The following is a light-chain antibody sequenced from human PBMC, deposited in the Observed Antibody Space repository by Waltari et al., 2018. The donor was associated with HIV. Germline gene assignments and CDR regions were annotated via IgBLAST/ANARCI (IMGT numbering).Light chain of an antibody. Sequence: SYELTQPPSVSVSPGQTARITCSGDALPKQYAYWYQQKPGQAPVLVIYKDTERPSGIPERFSGSSSGTKVTLTISGVQAEDDADYYCLSADTSVTWVYGGGTKLTVL. V-gene: IGLV3-25*03. CDR3: LSADTSVTWV. CDR1: ALPKQY. J-gene: IGLJ3*02. CDR2: KDT.